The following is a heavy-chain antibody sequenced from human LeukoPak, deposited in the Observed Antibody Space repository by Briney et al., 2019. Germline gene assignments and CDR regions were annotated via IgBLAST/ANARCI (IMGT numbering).Heavy chain of an antibody. CDR1: GFTFSDYY. D-gene: IGHD2-21*02. V-gene: IGHV3-11*04. Sequence: GGSLRLSCEASGFTFSDYYMSWIRQAPGKGLEWVSYISSSGSTIYYADSVKGRFTISRDNAKNSLYLQMNSLRAEETAVYYRARGGDYEFWNFDFWGQGILVTVSS. CDR2: ISSSGSTI. CDR3: ARGGDYEFWNFDF. J-gene: IGHJ4*02.